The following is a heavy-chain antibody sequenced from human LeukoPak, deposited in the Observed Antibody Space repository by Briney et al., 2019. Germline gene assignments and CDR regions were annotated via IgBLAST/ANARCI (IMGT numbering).Heavy chain of an antibody. V-gene: IGHV4-34*01. J-gene: IGHJ5*02. Sequence: SETLSLTCAAYGRSFSGYYWSWIRQPPGKGLEWIGEINHSGSTNYNPSLKSRVTISVDTSKNQFSLKLSSVTAADTAVYYCARGMNYYGSGSYYNWFDPWGQGTLVTVSS. D-gene: IGHD3-10*01. CDR3: ARGMNYYGSGSYYNWFDP. CDR2: INHSGST. CDR1: GRSFSGYY.